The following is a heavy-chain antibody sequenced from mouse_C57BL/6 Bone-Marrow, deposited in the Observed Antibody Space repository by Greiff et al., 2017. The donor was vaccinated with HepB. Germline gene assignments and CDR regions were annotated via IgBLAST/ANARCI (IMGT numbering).Heavy chain of an antibody. V-gene: IGHV5-9-1*02. CDR3: TRAYYSNFYWYFDV. CDR2: ISSGGDYI. J-gene: IGHJ1*03. Sequence: EVKLMESGEGLVKPGGSLKLSCAASGFTFSSYAMSWVRQTPEKRLEWVAYISSGGDYIYYADTVKGRFTISRDNARNTLYLQMSSLKSEDTAMYYCTRAYYSNFYWYFDVWGTGTTVTVSS. CDR1: GFTFSSYA. D-gene: IGHD2-5*01.